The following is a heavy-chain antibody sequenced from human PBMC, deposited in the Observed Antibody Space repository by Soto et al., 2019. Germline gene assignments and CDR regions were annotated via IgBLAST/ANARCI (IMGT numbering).Heavy chain of an antibody. V-gene: IGHV3-23*01. D-gene: IGHD3-10*01. Sequence: PGGSLRLSCAASGFTFSSYAMNWVRQAPGKGLEWVSVISGSDGSTYYADSVKGRFTISRDNSKNTLNLQMNSLRAEDTAVYYCTRHYYGIPFDYWGQGALVTVSS. CDR3: TRHYYGIPFDY. CDR1: GFTFSSYA. J-gene: IGHJ4*02. CDR2: ISGSDGST.